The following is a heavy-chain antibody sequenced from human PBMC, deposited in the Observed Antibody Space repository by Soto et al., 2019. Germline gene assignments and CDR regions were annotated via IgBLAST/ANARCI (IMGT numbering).Heavy chain of an antibody. D-gene: IGHD5-12*01. CDR2: IYYTGST. CDR1: GGSISSSSYF. J-gene: IGHJ4*02. CDR3: ARLFGHYSGYVGY. V-gene: IGHV4-39*01. Sequence: QLQLQESGPGLVKPSETLSLTCTVSGGSISSSSYFWGWIRQPPGKGLEWIGSIYYTGSTYYNPSVKSRVPISVDTSKNQFSLKLSSVTAADTAVYYCARLFGHYSGYVGYWGQGTLVTVSS.